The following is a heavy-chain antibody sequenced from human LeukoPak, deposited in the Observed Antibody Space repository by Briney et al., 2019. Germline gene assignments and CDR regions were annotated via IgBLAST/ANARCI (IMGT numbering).Heavy chain of an antibody. Sequence: SETLSLTCTVSGGSISSGGYYWSWIRQHPGKGLEWIGYIYFSGSTYYNPSLKSRVTISLDTSKNQFSLKLSSVTAADTAVYYCAGRGAYSFDYWGQGTLVTVSS. CDR3: AGRGAYSFDY. CDR2: IYFSGST. D-gene: IGHD1-1*01. CDR1: GGSISSGGYY. J-gene: IGHJ4*02. V-gene: IGHV4-31*03.